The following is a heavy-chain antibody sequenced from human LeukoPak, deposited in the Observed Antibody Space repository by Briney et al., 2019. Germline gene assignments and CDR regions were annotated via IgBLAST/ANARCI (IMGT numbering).Heavy chain of an antibody. CDR1: GGSITTTNY. CDR3: SRESGPFCPFGH. CDR2: ISLAGRT. D-gene: IGHD1-26*01. J-gene: IGHJ4*02. V-gene: IGHV4-4*02. Sequence: SETLSLTCGVSGGSITTTNYWSWVRQAPGGGLEWIGEISLAGRTRYNPSLQSRVHISIDESKNHLYLNLASVTAADTAVYYCSRESGPFCPFGHWGQGTLVAVTS.